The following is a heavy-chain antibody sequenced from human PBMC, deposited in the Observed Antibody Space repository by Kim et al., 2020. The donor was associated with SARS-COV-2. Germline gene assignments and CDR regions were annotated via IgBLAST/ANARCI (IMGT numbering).Heavy chain of an antibody. CDR1: GFTFNNYS. Sequence: GGSLRLSCTASGFTFNNYSMNWVRQGPGKGLEWVASISGSGTGIYYADSVKGRFTISRDNSKNTLFLQMNRLRVEDTAVYYCATTALLFKCYGIDVWGKGTTVTVSS. CDR3: ATTALLFKCYGIDV. D-gene: IGHD2-21*02. J-gene: IGHJ6*04. CDR2: ISGSGTGI. V-gene: IGHV3-23*01.